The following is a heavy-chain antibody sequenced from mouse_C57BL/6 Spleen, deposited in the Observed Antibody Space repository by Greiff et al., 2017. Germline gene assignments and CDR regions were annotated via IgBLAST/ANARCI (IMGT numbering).Heavy chain of an antibody. D-gene: IGHD4-1*02. J-gene: IGHJ2*01. CDR2: IYPGDGDT. V-gene: IGHV1-80*01. Sequence: QVQLQQSGAELVKPGASVKISCKASGYAFSSYWMNWVKQRPGKGLEWIGQIYPGDGDTNYNGKFKGKATLTADKSSSTAYMQLSSLTSEDSAVYFCAREGAQLGPFDYWGQGTTLTVSS. CDR1: GYAFSSYW. CDR3: AREGAQLGPFDY.